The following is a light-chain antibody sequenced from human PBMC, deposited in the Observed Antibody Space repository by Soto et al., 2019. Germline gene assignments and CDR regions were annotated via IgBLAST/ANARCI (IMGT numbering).Light chain of an antibody. CDR1: SSDLGTYDY. V-gene: IGLV2-14*01. Sequence: QSVLTQPASVSGSPGQSITISCTGTSSDLGTYDYVSWYQRHSGKAPQLIIYEVSYRPSGISNRFSGSKSGDTASLTISGLQAEDEADYYCTSYTSTSTLVFGGGTKLTVL. CDR3: TSYTSTSTLV. J-gene: IGLJ2*01. CDR2: EVS.